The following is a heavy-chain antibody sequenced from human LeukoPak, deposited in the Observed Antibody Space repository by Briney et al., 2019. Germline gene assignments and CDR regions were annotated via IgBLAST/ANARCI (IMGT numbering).Heavy chain of an antibody. V-gene: IGHV1-69*04. Sequence: SVKVSCKASGGTFSSYAISWVRQAPGQGLEWMGRIIPILAKANYAQKFQGRVTITADKSTSTAYMDLSSLRSEDTAVNYCARGGQFSTGAHFDYWGQGTPVTVSS. CDR3: ARGGQFSTGAHFDY. CDR1: GGTFSSYA. J-gene: IGHJ4*02. CDR2: IIPILAKA. D-gene: IGHD1-26*01.